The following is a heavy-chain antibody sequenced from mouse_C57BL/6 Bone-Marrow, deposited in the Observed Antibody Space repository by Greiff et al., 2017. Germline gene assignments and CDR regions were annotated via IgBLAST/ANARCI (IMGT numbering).Heavy chain of an antibody. CDR2: ISSGGSYT. V-gene: IGHV5-6*01. CDR3: ARQRAGGFAY. J-gene: IGHJ3*01. CDR1: GFTFSSYG. Sequence: EVKLVESGGDLVKPGGSLKLSCAASGFTFSSYGMSWVRQTPDKRLEWVATISSGGSYTYYPDSVKGRFTISRDNAKNTLYLQMSSLKSEDTAMYYCARQRAGGFAYWGQGTLVTVSA. D-gene: IGHD4-1*01.